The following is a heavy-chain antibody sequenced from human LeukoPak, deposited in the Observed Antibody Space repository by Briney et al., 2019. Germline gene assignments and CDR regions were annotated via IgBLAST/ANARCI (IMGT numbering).Heavy chain of an antibody. CDR1: GGSFSGYY. V-gene: IGHV4-34*01. Sequence: SETLSLTCAVYGGSFSGYYWSWIRQPPGKGLEWIGEINHSGSTNYNPSLKSRVTISVDTSKNQFSLKLSSVTAADTAVYYCARVGGYCSGGSCFRRNGHDAFDIWGQGTMVTASS. D-gene: IGHD2-15*01. J-gene: IGHJ3*02. CDR3: ARVGGYCSGGSCFRRNGHDAFDI. CDR2: INHSGST.